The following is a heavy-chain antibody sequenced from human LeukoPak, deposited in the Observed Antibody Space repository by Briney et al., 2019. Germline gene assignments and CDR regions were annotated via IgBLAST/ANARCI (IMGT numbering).Heavy chain of an antibody. CDR1: GFTFDDYG. J-gene: IGHJ4*02. D-gene: IGHD5-24*01. CDR2: INWNGGST. Sequence: GGSLRLSCAASGFTFDDYGMSWVRQAPGKGPEWGSGINWNGGSTGYADSVKGRFTISRDNAKNSLYLQMNSLRAEDTALYYCARDGGYNTNYDYWGQGTLVTVSS. CDR3: ARDGGYNTNYDY. V-gene: IGHV3-20*04.